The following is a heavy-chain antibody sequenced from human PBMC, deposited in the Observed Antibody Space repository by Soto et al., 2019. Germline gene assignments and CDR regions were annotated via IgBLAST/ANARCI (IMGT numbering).Heavy chain of an antibody. Sequence: LGGSLRLSCAASGFAFNDFAMSWVRQAPGKGPEWLSTISGSGDKTFHSDSVKGRFDISRDNSNNKMFLQMNSLRAEDTAIYYCAKGASHAPFEKWGRGTLVTVSS. CDR2: ISGSGDKT. V-gene: IGHV3-23*01. CDR1: GFAFNDFA. J-gene: IGHJ4*02. CDR3: AKGASHAPFEK.